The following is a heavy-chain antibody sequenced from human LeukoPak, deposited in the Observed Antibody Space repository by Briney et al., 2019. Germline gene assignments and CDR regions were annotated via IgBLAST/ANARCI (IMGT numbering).Heavy chain of an antibody. D-gene: IGHD3-22*01. CDR3: ARDYYDSRGYYYRFDY. V-gene: IGHV1-46*01. CDR1: GYTFINYD. CDR2: INPSDGTT. Sequence: ASVKVSCKASGYTFINYDIYWVRQAPGQGLEWMGIINPSDGTTRYAQKFKGRVTMTRDTSTSTVYVELSSLRSEDTAVYYCARDYYDSRGYYYRFDYWGQGTLVTVSS. J-gene: IGHJ4*02.